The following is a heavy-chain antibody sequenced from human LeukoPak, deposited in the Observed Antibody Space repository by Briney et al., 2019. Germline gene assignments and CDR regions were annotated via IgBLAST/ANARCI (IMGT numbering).Heavy chain of an antibody. D-gene: IGHD1-26*01. Sequence: KSSETLSLTCAVYGGSFSGYYWSWIRQPPGKGLEWIGEINHSGSTNYNPSLKSRVTISVDTSKNQFSLKLSSVTAADTAVYYCARGRGRKSGSHHDAFDIWGQGTMVTASS. J-gene: IGHJ3*02. V-gene: IGHV4-34*01. CDR3: ARGRGRKSGSHHDAFDI. CDR2: INHSGST. CDR1: GGSFSGYY.